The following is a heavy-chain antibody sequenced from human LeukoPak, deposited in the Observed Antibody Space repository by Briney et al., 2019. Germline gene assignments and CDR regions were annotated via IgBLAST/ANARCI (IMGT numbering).Heavy chain of an antibody. CDR2: IYISGNT. D-gene: IGHD3-3*01. CDR1: GGSISTYY. Sequence: NPSETLSLTCTVSGGSISTYYWSWIRQPPGKGLEWIGYIYISGNTNYNPSLESRVTISLDTSKNHFSLNLSSVTAADTAVYYCAKHDALFGAAHYYMDVWGKGTTVTVSS. V-gene: IGHV4-4*09. J-gene: IGHJ6*03. CDR3: AKHDALFGAAHYYMDV.